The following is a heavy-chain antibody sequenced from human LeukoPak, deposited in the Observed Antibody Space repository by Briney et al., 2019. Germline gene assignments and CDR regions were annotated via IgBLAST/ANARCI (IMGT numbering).Heavy chain of an antibody. CDR3: ARGTTKHYDS. J-gene: IGHJ4*02. V-gene: IGHV4-4*07. CDR1: GGSIRHYY. D-gene: IGHD1-1*01. CDR2: IYASGSS. Sequence: SETLSLTCIVPGGSIRHYYWSCVRQPAGKGLEWVGRIYASGSSDYNPSLESRVTMSIDTSKNQFSLRLSSVTAADTAMYYCARGTTKHYDSWGQGTLVTVSS.